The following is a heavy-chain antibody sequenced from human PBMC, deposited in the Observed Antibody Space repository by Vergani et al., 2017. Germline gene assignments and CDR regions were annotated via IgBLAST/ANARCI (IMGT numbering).Heavy chain of an antibody. Sequence: EVQLLVSGGGLVQPGGSLRLSCTVSGFTLTNYAMNWVRLAPGKGLQWVSAISGSGGNTFYTDSVKGRFTISRDNSKDTLYLQMNSLRVEDTAIYYCAKARDPNCKGGNCYSYYYGLDLWGQGTTVTVSS. J-gene: IGHJ6*02. D-gene: IGHD2-21*01. CDR3: AKARDPNCKGGNCYSYYYGLDL. CDR2: ISGSGGNT. V-gene: IGHV3-23*01. CDR1: GFTLTNYA.